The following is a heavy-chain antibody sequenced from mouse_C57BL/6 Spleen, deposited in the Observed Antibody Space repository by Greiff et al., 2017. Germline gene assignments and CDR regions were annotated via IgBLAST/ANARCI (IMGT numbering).Heavy chain of an antibody. CDR3: TGLLRHWYFDV. CDR1: GFTFSNYW. D-gene: IGHD1-2*01. J-gene: IGHJ1*03. CDR2: LRLKSDNYAT. V-gene: IGHV6-3*01. Sequence: EVMLVESGGGLVQPGGSMKLSCVASGFTFSNYWMNWVRQSPEKGLEWVAQLRLKSDNYATHYAESVKGRFTISRDDSTSSVYLQMNNLRATDPGIYYYTGLLRHWYFDVGGTGTTVTVSS.